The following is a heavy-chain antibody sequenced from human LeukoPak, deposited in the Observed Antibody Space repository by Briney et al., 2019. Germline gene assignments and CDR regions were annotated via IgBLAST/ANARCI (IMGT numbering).Heavy chain of an antibody. Sequence: SVKVSCKASGGTFSSYAISWVRQAPGQGLEWMGGIIPIFGTANYAQKFQGRVTITTDESTSTAYMELSSLRSEDTAVYYCASKAPSGSYWYDAFDIWGQGTMVTVSS. V-gene: IGHV1-69*05. J-gene: IGHJ3*02. CDR1: GGTFSSYA. CDR3: ASKAPSGSYWYDAFDI. D-gene: IGHD1-26*01. CDR2: IIPIFGTA.